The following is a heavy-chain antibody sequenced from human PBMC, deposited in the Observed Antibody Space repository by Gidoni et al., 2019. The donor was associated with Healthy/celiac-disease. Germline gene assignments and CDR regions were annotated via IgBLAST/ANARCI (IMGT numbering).Heavy chain of an antibody. D-gene: IGHD1-1*01. J-gene: IGHJ5*02. V-gene: IGHV4-31*03. CDR3: ARDLEQKVWFDP. CDR2: IYYSGST. Sequence: QVQLQESGPGLVQPSQTLSLTCTVSGGAISSGGYYWSWIRQHPGKVLEWIGYIYYSGSTYYNPSLKSRVTISVDTSKNQFSLKLSSVTAADTAVYYCARDLEQKVWFDPWGQGTLVTVSS. CDR1: GGAISSGGYY.